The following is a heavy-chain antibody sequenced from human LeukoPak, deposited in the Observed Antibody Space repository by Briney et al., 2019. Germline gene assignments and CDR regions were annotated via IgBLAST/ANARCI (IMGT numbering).Heavy chain of an antibody. V-gene: IGHV4-34*01. D-gene: IGHD6-19*01. CDR3: ARASSSGWLDY. Sequence: PSGTLSLTCAVYGGSFSGYYWSWIRQPPGKGLEWIGEISHSGSTNYNPSLKSRVTISVDTSKNQFSLKLSSVTAADTAVYYCARASSSGWLDYWGQGTLVTVSS. CDR1: GGSFSGYY. CDR2: ISHSGST. J-gene: IGHJ4*02.